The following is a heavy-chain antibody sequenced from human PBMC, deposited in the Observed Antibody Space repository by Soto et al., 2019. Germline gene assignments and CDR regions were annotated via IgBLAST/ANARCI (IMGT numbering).Heavy chain of an antibody. J-gene: IGHJ6*02. CDR3: EKDLGLWSGYYYYYGMDV. CDR2: ISGSVGST. D-gene: IGHD3-3*01. Sequence: GGSLTLSCAASGFTFSSYAISWGRQGQGKGLEWVSDISGSVGSTYYADYVKGRFTIARDNSKTTQYLQMNRLRAEDTAVYSCEKDLGLWSGYYYYYGMDVWGQGTTVTVSS. V-gene: IGHV3-23*01. CDR1: GFTFSSYA.